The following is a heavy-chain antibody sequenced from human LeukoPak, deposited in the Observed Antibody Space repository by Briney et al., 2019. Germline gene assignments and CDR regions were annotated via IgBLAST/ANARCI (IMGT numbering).Heavy chain of an antibody. J-gene: IGHJ6*03. D-gene: IGHD3-10*01. Sequence: SETLSLTCTVSGGSISSGSYYWSWIRQPAGKGLEWIGRIYTSGSTNYNPSLKSRVTISLDTSKNHFSLRLSSVTAADTAVYYCARSIKGVIILYYFFYMDVWGKGTTVTVSS. V-gene: IGHV4-61*02. CDR2: IYTSGST. CDR1: GGSISSGSYY. CDR3: ARSIKGVIILYYFFYMDV.